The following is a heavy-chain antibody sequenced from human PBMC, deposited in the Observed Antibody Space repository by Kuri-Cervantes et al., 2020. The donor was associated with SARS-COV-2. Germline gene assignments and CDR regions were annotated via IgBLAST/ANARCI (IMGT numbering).Heavy chain of an antibody. CDR2: IIPILGIA. CDR1: VCTFSSYA. CDR3: AREVGIQLWSSGNAFDI. Sequence: SVKVSCKASVCTFSSYAISWVRQAPGQGLDWMGRIIPILGIANYAQKFQGRVTITADKSTSTAYMELSSLRSEDTAVYYCAREVGIQLWSSGNAFDIWGQGTMVTVSS. V-gene: IGHV1-69*04. J-gene: IGHJ3*02. D-gene: IGHD5-18*01.